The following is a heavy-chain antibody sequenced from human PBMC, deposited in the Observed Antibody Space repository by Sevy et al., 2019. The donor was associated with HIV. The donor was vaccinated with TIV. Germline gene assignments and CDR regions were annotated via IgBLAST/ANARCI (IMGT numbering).Heavy chain of an antibody. Sequence: GGSLRLSCAASGFTFSSYWMSWVRQVPGKGLECVANIKQDGSEKYYVDSVKGRFTISRDNAKNSLYLQMNSLRAEDTAVYYCAKGGIAVAGTIGSWGQGTLVTVSS. D-gene: IGHD6-19*01. CDR3: AKGGIAVAGTIGS. J-gene: IGHJ5*02. V-gene: IGHV3-7*03. CDR2: IKQDGSEK. CDR1: GFTFSSYW.